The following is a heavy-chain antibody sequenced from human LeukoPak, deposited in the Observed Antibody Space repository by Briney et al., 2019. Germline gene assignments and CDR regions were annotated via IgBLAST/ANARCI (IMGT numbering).Heavy chain of an antibody. CDR2: INHGGST. CDR3: ASVELATTYFEN. Sequence: KSSETLSLTCTVSGGSISSSSYYWSWIRQPPGKGLEWIGEINHGGSTNYNPSLKSQVTILVDPSKNQLSLKLSSVTVADTAVYYCASVELATTYFENWGQGTLVTVSS. CDR1: GGSISSSSYY. D-gene: IGHD5-24*01. J-gene: IGHJ4*02. V-gene: IGHV4-39*07.